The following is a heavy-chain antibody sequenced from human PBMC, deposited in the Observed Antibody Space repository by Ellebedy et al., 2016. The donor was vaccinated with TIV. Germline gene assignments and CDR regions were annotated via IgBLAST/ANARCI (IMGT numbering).Heavy chain of an antibody. J-gene: IGHJ4*02. Sequence: SETLSLTCGVSEDYISRSNWWSWVRQPPGKGLEWIGEIYHTGSTNYKPSLKSRVTISVDTSKNQFSLKLSSVTAADTAVYYCATYYYDSSGYSYYFDYWGQGTLVTVSS. V-gene: IGHV4-4*02. CDR3: ATYYYDSSGYSYYFDY. CDR1: EDYISRSNW. D-gene: IGHD3-22*01. CDR2: IYHTGST.